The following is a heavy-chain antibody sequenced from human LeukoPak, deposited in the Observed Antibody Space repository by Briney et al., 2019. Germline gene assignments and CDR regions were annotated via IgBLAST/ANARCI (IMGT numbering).Heavy chain of an antibody. CDR3: AKDRVAVAGPFDY. D-gene: IGHD6-19*01. J-gene: IGHJ4*02. V-gene: IGHV3-30*02. CDR1: GFTFSSYG. CDR2: IRYDGSNK. Sequence: GGSLRLSCAASGFTFSSYGMHWVRQAPGKGLEWVAFIRYDGSNKYYADSVKGRFTISRDNSKNTLYLQMNSLRAEDTAVYYCAKDRVAVAGPFDYWGQGTLVTVSS.